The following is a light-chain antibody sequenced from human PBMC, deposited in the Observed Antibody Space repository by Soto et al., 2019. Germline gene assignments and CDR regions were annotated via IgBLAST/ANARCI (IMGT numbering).Light chain of an antibody. CDR2: TGS. Sequence: DIQMTQSPSSVSASVGDRVSITCRASQGISNWLAWYQQKPGRAPKLLIYTGSSLQSGVPSRFSGTGFGTDFTLTISSLQPEDVATYYCQQANSSPLTFGGGTKVEIK. J-gene: IGKJ4*01. V-gene: IGKV1-12*01. CDR3: QQANSSPLT. CDR1: QGISNW.